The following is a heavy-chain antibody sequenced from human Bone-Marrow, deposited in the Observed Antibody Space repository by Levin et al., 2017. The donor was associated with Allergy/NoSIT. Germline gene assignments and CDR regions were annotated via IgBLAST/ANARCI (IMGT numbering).Heavy chain of an antibody. CDR3: LRDVMGSAGSAFDL. CDR2: INCNTGDT. D-gene: IGHD1-26*01. CDR1: GYSFTAYY. J-gene: IGHJ3*01. Sequence: GESLKISCKASGYSFTAYYMHWVRQTPGQGPEWMGWINCNTGDTNYAQRFQGWLTLTRDKSIRTAYMQLSSLKSDDTAVYYCLRDVMGSAGSAFDLWGQGTMVAVSS. V-gene: IGHV1-2*04.